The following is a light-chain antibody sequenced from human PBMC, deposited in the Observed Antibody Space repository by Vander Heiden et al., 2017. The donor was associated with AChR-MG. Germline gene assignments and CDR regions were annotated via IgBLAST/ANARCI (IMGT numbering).Light chain of an antibody. CDR1: QSLLHSNGYNY. V-gene: IGKV2-28*01. J-gene: IGKJ1*01. Sequence: DSVMTQSPLSLPVPPGEPASISCRSSQSLLHSNGYNYLDWYLQKLGQSPQLLIYLGSNRASGVPDRFSGSGSGTDFTLKISRVEAEDVGVYYCMQALQTPTFGQGTKVEIK. CDR3: MQALQTPT. CDR2: LGS.